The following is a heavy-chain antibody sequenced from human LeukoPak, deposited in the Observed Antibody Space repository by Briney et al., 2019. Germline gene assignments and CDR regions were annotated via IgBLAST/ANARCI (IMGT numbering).Heavy chain of an antibody. Sequence: PGGSLRLSCAAFGFTFSNAWMSWVRQAPGKGLEWVGRIKSKTDGGTTDYAAPVKGRFTISRDDSKNTLYLQMNSLKTEDTAVYYCTTDPAEDGYNSVWGQGTLVTVSS. J-gene: IGHJ4*02. CDR3: TTDPAEDGYNSV. V-gene: IGHV3-15*01. CDR2: IKSKTDGGTT. CDR1: GFTFSNAW. D-gene: IGHD5-24*01.